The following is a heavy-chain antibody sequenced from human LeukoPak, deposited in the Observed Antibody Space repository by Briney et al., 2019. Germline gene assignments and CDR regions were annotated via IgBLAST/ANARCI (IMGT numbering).Heavy chain of an antibody. J-gene: IGHJ4*02. CDR1: GFTFSNYA. CDR2: ISSNGGST. Sequence: GGSLRLSCSASGFTFSNYAMHWVRQAPGKGLEYVSAISSNGGSTYYADSVKGRFTISRDNSKNTLYLQMSSLRAEDTAVYYCVKSPDYDILTGYTYFDYWGQGTLVAVSS. CDR3: VKSPDYDILTGYTYFDY. V-gene: IGHV3-64D*06. D-gene: IGHD3-9*01.